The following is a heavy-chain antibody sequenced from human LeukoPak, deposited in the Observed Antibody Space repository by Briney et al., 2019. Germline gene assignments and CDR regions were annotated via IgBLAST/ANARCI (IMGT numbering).Heavy chain of an antibody. CDR2: IYNDGSST. CDR1: GFTFSHYW. V-gene: IGHV3-74*01. Sequence: PGGSLRLSCAASGFTFSHYWMHWVRQAPGKGLVWVSRIYNDGSSTSYADSVKGRFTISRDNAKNSLYLQMNSLRAEDTAVYYCARDSETVTSTSSWFDPWGQGTLVTVSS. J-gene: IGHJ5*02. D-gene: IGHD6-19*01. CDR3: ARDSETVTSTSSWFDP.